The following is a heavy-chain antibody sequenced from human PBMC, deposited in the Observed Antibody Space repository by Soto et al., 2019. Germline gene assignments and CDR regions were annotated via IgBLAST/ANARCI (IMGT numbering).Heavy chain of an antibody. V-gene: IGHV1-46*01. J-gene: IGHJ5*01. CDR1: GYTLTSYF. CDR2: INPSDSTT. D-gene: IGHD3-10*01. CDR3: ARKGSPGSGTYYNWFDF. Sequence: GASVKVSCKASGYTLTSYFMHWARQAPGQGLEWMGIINPSDSTTNYAQKFQGRVTTTRDTSTSTVYMELSSLRSEDTAVYYCARKGSPGSGTYYNWFDFWGQGTLVTVSS.